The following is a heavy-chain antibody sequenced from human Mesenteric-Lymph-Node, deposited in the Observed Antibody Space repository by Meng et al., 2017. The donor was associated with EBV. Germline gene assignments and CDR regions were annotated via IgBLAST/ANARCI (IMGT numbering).Heavy chain of an antibody. D-gene: IGHD3-10*01. CDR2: SGRS. CDR1: GGAISSDL. CDR3: ARRLHYYGCLGS. Sequence: HLTLQGAGPGLVKPSETLSLTGSISGGAISSDLWGWIRQPPGKGLEWIGDSGRSNYNPSLKSRVTISVDTSKNQFSLKLSSVTAADTAVYYCARRLHYYGCLGSWSQGTLVTVSS. J-gene: IGHJ4*02. V-gene: IGHV4-39*01.